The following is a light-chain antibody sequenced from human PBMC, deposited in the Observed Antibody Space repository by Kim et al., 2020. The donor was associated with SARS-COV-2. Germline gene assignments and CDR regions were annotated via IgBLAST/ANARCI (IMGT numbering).Light chain of an antibody. CDR2: EVN. V-gene: IGLV2-14*03. CDR3: STHTRANTLV. CDR1: SNDIGYYDY. J-gene: IGLJ1*01. Sequence: GQSITLPCTGTSNDIGYYDYVSWYQQYPGSAPTLILYEVNKRPSGISNRFSGSKSGNTASLTISGLQAADEARYYCSTHTRANTLVFGTGTKVTVL.